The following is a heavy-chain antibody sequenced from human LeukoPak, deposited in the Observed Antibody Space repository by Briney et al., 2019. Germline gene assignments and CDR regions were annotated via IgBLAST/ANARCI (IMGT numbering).Heavy chain of an antibody. D-gene: IGHD2-15*01. CDR2: VSGRNGIT. V-gene: IGHV1-18*01. CDR3: TRAGYFSGGSWHAGALDT. Sequence: ASVKVSCKTAGYTFTTYGISWVRQAPGEGLEWMGWVSGRNGITNYAQRLPGRLTLTTDTSTNTASMELRSLRPDDTAVYYCTRAGYFSGGSWHAGALDTWGQGTMVTVSS. CDR1: GYTFTTYG. J-gene: IGHJ3*02.